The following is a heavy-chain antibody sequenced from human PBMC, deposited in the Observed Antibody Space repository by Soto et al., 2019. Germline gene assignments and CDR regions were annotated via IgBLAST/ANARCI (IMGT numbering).Heavy chain of an antibody. V-gene: IGHV4-30-2*01. CDR3: AALVYGCTSCHYYYGMDV. CDR2: IYHSGST. J-gene: IGHJ6*02. D-gene: IGHD2-2*01. Sequence: QLQLQESGSGLVKPSQTLSLTCAVSGGSISSGGYSWSWTRQPPGKGLEWIGYIYHSGSTYYNPSLKSRVTISVDRSKNQFSLKLSSVTAADTAVYYCAALVYGCTSCHYYYGMDVWGQGTTVTVSS. CDR1: GGSISSGGYS.